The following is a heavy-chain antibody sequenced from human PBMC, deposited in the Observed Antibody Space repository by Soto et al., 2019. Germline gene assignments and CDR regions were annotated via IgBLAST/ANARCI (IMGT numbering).Heavy chain of an antibody. D-gene: IGHD3-10*01. V-gene: IGHV4-59*01. CDR2: IEYSGSS. J-gene: IGHJ5*02. Sequence: SETLSLTCTVSGDSISSYYWSWIRQPPGKGLEWIGYIEYSGSSNYNPSLRSRVTISKDTSKNKFSLKLTSVTAADTAVYYCARAFTFPNNWLDPWGQENLVTVS. CDR1: GDSISSYY. CDR3: ARAFTFPNNWLDP.